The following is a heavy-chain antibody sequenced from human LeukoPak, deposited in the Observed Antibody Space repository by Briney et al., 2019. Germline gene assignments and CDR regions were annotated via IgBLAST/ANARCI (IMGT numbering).Heavy chain of an antibody. CDR3: TRLFAGNWFDP. V-gene: IGHV3-73*01. Sequence: GGSLRLSCAASGFTFSGSATHWVRQASGKGLEWVGRIRSKSNSYATAYAASVKGRFTISRDDSQNTAYLQMNSLKTEDTAVYYCTRLFAGNWFDPWGQGTLVTVSS. J-gene: IGHJ5*02. CDR1: GFTFSGSA. CDR2: IRSKSNSYAT.